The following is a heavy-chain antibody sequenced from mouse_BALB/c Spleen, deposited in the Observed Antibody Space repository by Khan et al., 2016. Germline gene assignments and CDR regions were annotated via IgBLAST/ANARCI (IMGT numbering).Heavy chain of an antibody. CDR1: GFTFNTYA. J-gene: IGHJ2*01. CDR2: IRNKNNHYEI. D-gene: IGHD1-1*01. CDR3: VRQGISTDFDY. V-gene: IGHV10-1*02. Sequence: EVQLVESGGGLVQPKGSLKLSCAASGFTFNTYAMNWVRQAPGKGLEWLVRIRNKNNHYEIYYADSVKDRFTISRDDSQSMLYLQMNNLKTEDTAMYYCVRQGISTDFDYWGQGTTLTVSS.